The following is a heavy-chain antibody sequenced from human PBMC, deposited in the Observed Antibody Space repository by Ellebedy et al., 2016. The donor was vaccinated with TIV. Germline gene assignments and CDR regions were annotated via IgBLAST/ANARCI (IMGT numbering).Heavy chain of an antibody. J-gene: IGHJ4*02. CDR1: KFTFSRYS. CDR3: AGPMVGVAGEIDY. Sequence: GGSLRLXCAASKFTFSRYSMNWVRQAPEKGLEWVSSISSSSTYIYYADSVKGRFTISRDNTKNSLYLQMNSLRAEDTAVYYCAGPMVGVAGEIDYWGQGTLVTVSS. D-gene: IGHD6-19*01. CDR2: ISSSSTYI. V-gene: IGHV3-21*06.